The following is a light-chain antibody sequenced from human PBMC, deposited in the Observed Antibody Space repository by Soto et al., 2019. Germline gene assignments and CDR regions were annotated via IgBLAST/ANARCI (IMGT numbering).Light chain of an antibody. V-gene: IGLV2-14*03. Sequence: QSVLTQPASVSGSPGQSITISCTGTSSDVGTYSYVSWYQQHPGKAPKLIIYDVTNRPSGVSNRFSDSKSGNTASLTISGLQDEDEADYYCSSYTINSSLYVFGTGTKVTVL. CDR2: DVT. CDR1: SSDVGTYSY. CDR3: SSYTINSSLYV. J-gene: IGLJ1*01.